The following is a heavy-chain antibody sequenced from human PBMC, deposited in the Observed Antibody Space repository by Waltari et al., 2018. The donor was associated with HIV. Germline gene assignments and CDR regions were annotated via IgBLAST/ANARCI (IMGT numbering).Heavy chain of an antibody. J-gene: IGHJ3*02. CDR1: GFTFRSYW. CDR2: IRSDESTT. CDR3: ARENTMTYYDALDI. Sequence: EVQLVESGGGLVQPGGSLRLSCAASGFTFRSYWMHWVRQAPGKGLLWVSCIRSDESTTNYADSGKGRLTISRDNAKNTLYLQMNSLRADDTAVYYCARENTMTYYDALDIWGQGTMVTVSS. D-gene: IGHD4-17*01. V-gene: IGHV3-74*01.